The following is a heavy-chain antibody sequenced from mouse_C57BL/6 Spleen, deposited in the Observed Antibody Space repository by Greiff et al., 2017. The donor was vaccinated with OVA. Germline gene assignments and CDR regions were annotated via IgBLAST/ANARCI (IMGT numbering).Heavy chain of an antibody. D-gene: IGHD1-1*01. CDR1: GFTFSSYG. CDR2: ISSGGSYT. CDR3: ARNYGSSYYFDY. Sequence: EVHLVESGGDLVKPGGSLKLSCAASGFTFSSYGMFWVRQTPDKRLEWVATISSGGSYTYYPDSVKGRFTISRDNAKNTLYLQMSSLKSEDTAMYYCARNYGSSYYFDYWGQGTTLTVSS. J-gene: IGHJ2*01. V-gene: IGHV5-6*01.